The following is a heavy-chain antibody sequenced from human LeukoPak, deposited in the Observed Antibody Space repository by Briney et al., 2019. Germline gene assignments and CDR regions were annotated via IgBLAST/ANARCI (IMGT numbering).Heavy chain of an antibody. Sequence: PGRSLRLSCAASGFTFDDYAMHWVRQAPGKGLEWVSGISWNSGSIGYADSVKGRFTISRDNTKNSLYLQMNSLRAEDTAVYYCAASKGEFGMGVWGQGTTVTVSS. V-gene: IGHV3-9*01. J-gene: IGHJ6*02. CDR1: GFTFDDYA. CDR3: AASKGEFGMGV. D-gene: IGHD3-10*01. CDR2: ISWNSGSI.